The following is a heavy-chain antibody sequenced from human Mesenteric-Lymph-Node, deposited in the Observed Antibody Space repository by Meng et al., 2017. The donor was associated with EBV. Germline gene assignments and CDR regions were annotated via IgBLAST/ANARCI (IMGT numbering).Heavy chain of an antibody. CDR3: ARHDGAGSYYPLDY. D-gene: IGHD3-10*01. Sequence: VLVVKVGGVVKRPGATVKVSGKASCFTFSGYGISWVRQAPGQGLEWMGWISGNNGDTLYAQKLQGRVTLTTDTATNTAFMELRSLRSDDTAVYFCARHDGAGSYYPLDYWGHGTLVTVSS. CDR1: CFTFSGYG. J-gene: IGHJ4*01. CDR2: ISGNNGDT. V-gene: IGHV1-18*01.